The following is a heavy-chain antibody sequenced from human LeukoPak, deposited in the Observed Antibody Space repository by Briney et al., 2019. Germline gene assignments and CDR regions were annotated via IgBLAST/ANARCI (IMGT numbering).Heavy chain of an antibody. CDR3: ARAGGSTVSHSDY. D-gene: IGHD4-17*01. J-gene: IGHJ4*02. CDR1: GFTFSSYS. CDR2: ISSSTSYI. V-gene: IGHV3-21*01. Sequence: GGSLRLSCAASGFTFSSYSMNWVRQAPGKGLEWVSSISSSTSYIYYADSVKGRFTISKDNAKSSLYLQMNSLRAEDTAVYYCARAGGSTVSHSDYWGQGTLVTVSS.